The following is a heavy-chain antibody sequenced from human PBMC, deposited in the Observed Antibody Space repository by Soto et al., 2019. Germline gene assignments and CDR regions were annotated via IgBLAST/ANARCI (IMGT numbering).Heavy chain of an antibody. CDR3: AKGPAWDSSSWYSSQTKPNHNWFDP. D-gene: IGHD6-13*01. Sequence: PGGSLRLSCAASGFTFSSYAMSWVRQAPGKGLEWVSAISGSGGSTYYADSVKGRFTTSRDNSKNTLYLQMNSLRAEDTAVYYCAKGPAWDSSSWYSSQTKPNHNWFDPCGQGNLVTVSS. CDR1: GFTFSSYA. V-gene: IGHV3-23*01. CDR2: ISGSGGST. J-gene: IGHJ5*02.